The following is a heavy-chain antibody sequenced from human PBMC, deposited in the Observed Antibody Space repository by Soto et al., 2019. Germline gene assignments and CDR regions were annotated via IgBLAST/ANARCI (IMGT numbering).Heavy chain of an antibody. CDR3: ARGYCSGGSCYSRPRWFDP. CDR2: INPNSGGT. D-gene: IGHD2-15*01. J-gene: IGHJ5*02. Sequence: SVKGSCEASGYTFTGYYMHWVRQAPVQGLEWMGWINPNSGGTNYAQKFQGWVTMTRDTSISTAYMELSRLRSDDTAVYYCARGYCSGGSCYSRPRWFDPWGQGTLVTVSS. V-gene: IGHV1-2*04. CDR1: GYTFTGYY.